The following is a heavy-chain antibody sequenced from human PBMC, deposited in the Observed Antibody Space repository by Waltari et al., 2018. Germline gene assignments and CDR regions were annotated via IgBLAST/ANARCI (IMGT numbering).Heavy chain of an antibody. CDR1: GYSISSGYS. V-gene: IGHV4-38-2*01. Sequence: QVQLQESGPGLVKPSETLSLTCAVSGYSISSGYSWGWIRQPPGKGLEWIGSIYHSGSTYYNPSLKSRVTISVDTSKNQFSLKLSSVTAADTAVYYCARLGEVGAYYFDYWGQGTLVTVSS. CDR2: IYHSGST. D-gene: IGHD1-26*01. J-gene: IGHJ4*02. CDR3: ARLGEVGAYYFDY.